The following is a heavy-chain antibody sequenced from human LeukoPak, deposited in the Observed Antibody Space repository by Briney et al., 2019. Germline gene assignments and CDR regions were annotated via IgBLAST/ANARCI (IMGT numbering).Heavy chain of an antibody. CDR1: GFTFSSYA. V-gene: IGHV3-30*04. Sequence: GSLRLSCATSGFTFSSYAFHWVRQAPGKGLEWVATMSFDVNNKYYADSVRGRFTISRDNSKNTLYLQMNSLRAEDTAVYYCAKAPKGSGWAYYFDYWGQGTLVTVSS. CDR3: AKAPKGSGWAYYFDY. D-gene: IGHD6-19*01. J-gene: IGHJ4*02. CDR2: MSFDVNNK.